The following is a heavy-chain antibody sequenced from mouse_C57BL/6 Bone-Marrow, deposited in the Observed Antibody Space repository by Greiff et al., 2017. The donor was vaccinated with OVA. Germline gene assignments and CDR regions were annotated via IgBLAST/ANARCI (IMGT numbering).Heavy chain of an antibody. J-gene: IGHJ2*01. Sequence: LQQSGAELVRPGASVTMSCKASGYTFTSYNMPWVKQTPRQGLEWIGAIYPGYGDTSYSQKFKGKATLTVDKSSSTAYMQLSSLTSEDYAVYVCASWIWDDYPFDYWGQGTTLTVSS. V-gene: IGHV1-12*01. D-gene: IGHD2-4*01. CDR3: ASWIWDDYPFDY. CDR2: IYPGYGDT. CDR1: GYTFTSYN.